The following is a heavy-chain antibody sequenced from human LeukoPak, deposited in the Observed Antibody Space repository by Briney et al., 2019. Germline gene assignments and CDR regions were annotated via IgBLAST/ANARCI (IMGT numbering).Heavy chain of an antibody. J-gene: IGHJ4*02. CDR3: AKDIKYYDSSGYDY. D-gene: IGHD3-22*01. V-gene: IGHV3-9*01. CDR2: ISWNSGSI. Sequence: GGSLRLSCAASGFTFDDYAMHWVRQAPGKGLEWVSGISWNSGSIGYADSVKGRFTISRDNAKNSLYLQMNSLRAEETALYYCAKDIKYYDSSGYDYWGQGTLVTVSS. CDR1: GFTFDDYA.